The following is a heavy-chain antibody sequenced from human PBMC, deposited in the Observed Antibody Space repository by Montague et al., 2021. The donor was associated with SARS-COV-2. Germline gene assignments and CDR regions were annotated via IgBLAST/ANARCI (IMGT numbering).Heavy chain of an antibody. CDR1: GFSLSTSGMC. J-gene: IGHJ4*02. D-gene: IGHD3-9*01. Sequence: PALVKPTQTLTLTCTFSGFSLSTSGMCVSWICQPPGKALEWLALIDWDDDKYYSTSLKTRLTISKDTSKSQVVLTMTNMDPVDTATYYCARIRDYDILTGSYSGFDYWGQGTLVTVSS. CDR3: ARIRDYDILTGSYSGFDY. V-gene: IGHV2-70*01. CDR2: IDWDDDK.